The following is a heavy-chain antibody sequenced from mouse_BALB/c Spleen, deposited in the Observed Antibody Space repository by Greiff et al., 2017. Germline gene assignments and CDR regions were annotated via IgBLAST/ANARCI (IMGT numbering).Heavy chain of an antibody. V-gene: IGHV1S81*02. CDR1: GYTFTSYY. J-gene: IGHJ3*01. CDR3: TRLTTATAY. CDR2: INPSNGGT. Sequence: QVHVKQSGAELVKPGASVKLSCKASGYTFTSYYMYWVKQRPGQGLEWIGEINPSNGGTNFNEKFKSKATLTVDKSSSTAYMQLSSLTSEDSAVYYCTRLTTATAYWGQGTLDTVSA. D-gene: IGHD1-2*01.